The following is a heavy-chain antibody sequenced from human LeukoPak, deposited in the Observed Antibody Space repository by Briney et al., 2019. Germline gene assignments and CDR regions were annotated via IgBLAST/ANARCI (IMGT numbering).Heavy chain of an antibody. D-gene: IGHD5-24*01. CDR2: ISGSGGST. V-gene: IGHV3-23*01. J-gene: IGHJ4*02. CDR1: GFTFSSYS. CDR3: AKGRRDGSTGY. Sequence: GGSLRLSCAASGFTFSSYSMNWVRQAPGKGLEWVSAISGSGGSTYYADSVKGRFTISRDNSKNTLYLQMNSLRAEDTAVYYCAKGRRDGSTGYWGQGTLVTVSS.